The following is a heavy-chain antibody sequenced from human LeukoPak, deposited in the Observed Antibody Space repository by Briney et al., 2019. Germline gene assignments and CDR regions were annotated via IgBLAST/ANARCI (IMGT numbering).Heavy chain of an antibody. CDR2: FDPEDGET. CDR3: ARVPPYCSTTTCYAPFDY. CDR1: GYTLTELS. D-gene: IGHD2-2*01. Sequence: GASVKVSCKVSGYTLTELSMHWVRQAPGKGLEWMGGFDPEDGETIYAQKFQGRVTMTEDTSTDTAYMELSSLRSDDTAVYYCARVPPYCSTTTCYAPFDYWGQGTLVTVSS. V-gene: IGHV1-24*01. J-gene: IGHJ4*02.